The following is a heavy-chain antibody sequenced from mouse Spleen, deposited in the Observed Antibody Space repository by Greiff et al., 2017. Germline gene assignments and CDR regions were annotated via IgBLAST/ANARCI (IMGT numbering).Heavy chain of an antibody. J-gene: IGHJ3*01. D-gene: IGHD1-1*01. CDR1: GFTFSSYG. V-gene: IGHV5-9-2*01. Sequence: EVQGVESGGGLVKPGGSLKLSCAASGFTFSSYGMSWVRQTPEKRLEWVATISGGGSYTYYPDSVKGRFTISRDNAKNNLYLQMSSLRSEDTALYFCARHRGGGSSYLFAYWGQGTLVTVSA. CDR2: ISGGGSYT. CDR3: ARHRGGGSSYLFAY.